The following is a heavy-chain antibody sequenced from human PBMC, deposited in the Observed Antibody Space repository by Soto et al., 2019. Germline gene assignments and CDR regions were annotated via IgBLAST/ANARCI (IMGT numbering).Heavy chain of an antibody. V-gene: IGHV1-3*01. D-gene: IGHD6-19*01. CDR2: INAGNGNT. Sequence: ASVKVSCKASGYTFTSYAMHWVRQAPGQRLEWMGWINAGNGNTKYSQKFQGRVTITRDTSASTAYMELSSLRSEDTAVYYCARVGVAGFRSLPALLEYYGMDVWGQGTTVTGSS. J-gene: IGHJ6*02. CDR3: ARVGVAGFRSLPALLEYYGMDV. CDR1: GYTFTSYA.